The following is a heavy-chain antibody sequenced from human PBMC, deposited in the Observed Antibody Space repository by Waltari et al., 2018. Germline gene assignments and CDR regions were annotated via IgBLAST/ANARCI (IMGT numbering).Heavy chain of an antibody. D-gene: IGHD3-22*01. J-gene: IGHJ4*02. CDR3: ARGDSSGTYYFDY. CDR1: GCSFSDYY. CDR2: IRSCGSTL. Sequence: QVQLVESGGGLVKHGGCLRLSCAASGCSFSDYYMSWISQAPGKSVEWVSYIRSCGSTLYYADSVKGRFTISRDNAKNSLYLQMNSLRAEDTAVYYCARGDSSGTYYFDYWGQGTLVTVSS. V-gene: IGHV3-11*01.